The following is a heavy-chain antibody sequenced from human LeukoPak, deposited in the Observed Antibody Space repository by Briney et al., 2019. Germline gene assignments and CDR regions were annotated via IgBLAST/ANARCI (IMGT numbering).Heavy chain of an antibody. J-gene: IGHJ4*02. CDR2: ISYDGSNK. CDR3: AKVGIVGATGHFDY. Sequence: PGGSLRLSCAAYGFTFSSYGMHWVRQAPGKGLEWVAVISYDGSNKYYADSVKGRFTISRDNSKNTLYLQMNSLRAEDTAVYYCAKVGIVGATGHFDYWGQGTLVTVSS. V-gene: IGHV3-30*18. CDR1: GFTFSSYG. D-gene: IGHD1-26*01.